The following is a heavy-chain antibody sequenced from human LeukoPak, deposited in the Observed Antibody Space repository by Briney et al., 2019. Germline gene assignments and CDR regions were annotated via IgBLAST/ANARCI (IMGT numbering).Heavy chain of an antibody. V-gene: IGHV1-24*01. CDR1: GYTLTELS. Sequence: ASVKVSCKVSGYTLTELSMHWVRQAPGKGLEWMGGFDPEDGETIYAQKFQGRVTMARDTATGTVYMELSSLRSEDTAVYYCARAPPGLGFDYWGQGTLVTVSS. D-gene: IGHD1-14*01. CDR3: ARAPPGLGFDY. CDR2: FDPEDGET. J-gene: IGHJ4*02.